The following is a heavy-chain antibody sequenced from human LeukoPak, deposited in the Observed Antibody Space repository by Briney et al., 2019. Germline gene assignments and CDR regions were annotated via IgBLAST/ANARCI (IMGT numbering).Heavy chain of an antibody. CDR1: GGSFSGYY. D-gene: IGHD2-8*02. V-gene: IGHV4-34*01. Sequence: SETLSLTCAVYGGSFSGYYWSWTRQPPGKGLEWIGEINHSGSTNYNPSLKSRVTISVDTSKNQFSLKLSSVTAADTAVYYCARGKRSGLDYWGQGTLVTVSS. CDR2: INHSGST. CDR3: ARGKRSGLDY. J-gene: IGHJ4*02.